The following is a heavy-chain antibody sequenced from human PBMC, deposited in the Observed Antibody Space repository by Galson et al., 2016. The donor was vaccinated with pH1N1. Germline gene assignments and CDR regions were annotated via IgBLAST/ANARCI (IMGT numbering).Heavy chain of an antibody. V-gene: IGHV3-21*01. CDR1: GFIFSGYS. CDR2: ITSGSFHI. CDR3: ARDRSGWGVCASYDMDV. Sequence: SLRLSCAASGFIFSGYSMNWVRQAPGKGLEWVSSITSGSFHIYYADSVKGRFTISRDNAKNSLFLQMNSLRVEDPALYYCARDRSGWGVCASYDMDVWGQGTTVTGSS. D-gene: IGHD3-10*01. J-gene: IGHJ6*02.